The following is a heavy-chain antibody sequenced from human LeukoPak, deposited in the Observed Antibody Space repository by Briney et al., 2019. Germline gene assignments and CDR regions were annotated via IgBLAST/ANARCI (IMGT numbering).Heavy chain of an antibody. CDR2: SSEKVNSYTT. D-gene: IGHD3-10*01. V-gene: IGHV3-72*01. Sequence: PGRSLRLSCAASGFTFSIYGMDWVRQAPGKGLEWVGRSSEKVNSYTTKYAASVKDRFTMSRDGSKNSLYLQMNSLRTEDTAVYYCVVMIRGVGYWGQGALVTVSS. J-gene: IGHJ4*02. CDR3: VVMIRGVGY. CDR1: GFTFSIYG.